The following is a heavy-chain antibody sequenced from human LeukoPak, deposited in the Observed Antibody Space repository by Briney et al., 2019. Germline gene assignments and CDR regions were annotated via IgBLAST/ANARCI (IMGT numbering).Heavy chain of an antibody. J-gene: IGHJ5*02. CDR3: ARGEGIVATSFWRGFDP. CDR2: INPSGGST. Sequence: ASVKVSCKASGYTFTSYYMHWVRQAPGQGHEWMGIINPSGGSTSYAQKFQGRVTMTRDMSTSTVYMELSSLRSEDTAVYYCARGEGIVATSFWRGFDPWGQGTLVTVSS. D-gene: IGHD5-12*01. CDR1: GYTFTSYY. V-gene: IGHV1-46*01.